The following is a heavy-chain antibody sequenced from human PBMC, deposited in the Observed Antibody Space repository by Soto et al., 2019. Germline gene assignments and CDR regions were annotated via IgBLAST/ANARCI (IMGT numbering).Heavy chain of an antibody. Sequence: GASVKVSCKVSGYTLTELSMHWVRQAPGKGLEWMGGFDPEDGETIYAQKFQGRVTMTEDTSTDTAYMELSSLRSEDTAVYYCAASYYYDSSGLNETEYFQHWGQGTLVTVSS. CDR3: AASYYYDSSGLNETEYFQH. V-gene: IGHV1-24*01. D-gene: IGHD3-22*01. CDR2: FDPEDGET. J-gene: IGHJ1*01. CDR1: GYTLTELS.